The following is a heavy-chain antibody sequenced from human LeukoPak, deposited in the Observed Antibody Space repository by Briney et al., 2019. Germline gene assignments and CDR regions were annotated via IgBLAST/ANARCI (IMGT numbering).Heavy chain of an antibody. J-gene: IGHJ3*02. CDR3: ARDPPEDAFDI. CDR1: GGSFSGYY. Sequence: SETLSLTCAVYGGSFSGYYWSWIRQPPGKGLEWIGEINHSGNTNYNPSLKSRVTISVDTSKNQFSLKLSSVTAADTAVYYCARDPPEDAFDIWGQGTMVTVSS. CDR2: INHSGNT. V-gene: IGHV4-34*01.